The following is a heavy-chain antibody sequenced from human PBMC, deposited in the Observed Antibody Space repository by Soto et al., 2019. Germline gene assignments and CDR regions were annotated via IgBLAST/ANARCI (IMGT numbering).Heavy chain of an antibody. V-gene: IGHV3-7*01. J-gene: IGHJ4*02. D-gene: IGHD5-12*01. CDR2: IKEDGNEK. CDR3: ARDGEWLRLIDY. Sequence: PGGSLRLSCEVSGFNFSDYWMSWVRQAPGKGLEWVANIKEDGNEKDYVDSVKGRFTISRDNAKNSLYLQINSLRPEDTAMYYCARDGEWLRLIDYWGQGTLVTVSS. CDR1: GFNFSDYW.